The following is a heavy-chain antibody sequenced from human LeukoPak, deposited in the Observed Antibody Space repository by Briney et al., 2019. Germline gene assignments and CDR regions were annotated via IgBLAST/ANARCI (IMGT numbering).Heavy chain of an antibody. J-gene: IGHJ3*02. CDR1: GGSISSSSYY. Sequence: SETASLTCTVSGGSISSSSYYWGWIRQPPGKGLEWIGSIYYSGSTYYNPSLKSRVTISVDTSKNQFSLKLSSVTAADTAVYYCARAPATDAFDIWGQGTMVTVSS. CDR3: ARAPATDAFDI. V-gene: IGHV4-39*07. CDR2: IYYSGST.